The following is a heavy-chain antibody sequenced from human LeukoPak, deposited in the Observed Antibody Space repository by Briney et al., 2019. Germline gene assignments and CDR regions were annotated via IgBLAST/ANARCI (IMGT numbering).Heavy chain of an antibody. CDR2: INHSGST. D-gene: IGHD3-9*01. CDR3: ARGLRNILTGYSRGYYYGMDV. Sequence: PSETLSLTCAVYGGSFSGYYWSWIRQPPGKGLEWIGEINHSGSTNYNPSLKSRVTISVDTSKNQFSLKLSSVTAADTAVYYCARGLRNILTGYSRGYYYGMDVWGQGTTVTVSS. CDR1: GGSFSGYY. J-gene: IGHJ6*02. V-gene: IGHV4-34*01.